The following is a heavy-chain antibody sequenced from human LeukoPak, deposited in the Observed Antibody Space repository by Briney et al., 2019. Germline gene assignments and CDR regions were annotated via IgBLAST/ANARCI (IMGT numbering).Heavy chain of an antibody. CDR1: GGSFSGYY. CDR3: AKDRIAAAGYDY. J-gene: IGHJ4*02. V-gene: IGHV3-23*01. Sequence: ETLSLTCAVYGGSFSGYYWSWIRQPPGKGLEWVSAISGSGGSTYYADSVKGRFTISRDNSKNTLYLQMNSLRAEDTAVYYCAKDRIAAAGYDYWGQGTLVTVSS. CDR2: ISGSGGST. D-gene: IGHD6-13*01.